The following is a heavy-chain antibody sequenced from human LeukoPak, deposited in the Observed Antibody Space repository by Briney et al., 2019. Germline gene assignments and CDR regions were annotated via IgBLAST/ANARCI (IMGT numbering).Heavy chain of an antibody. J-gene: IGHJ4*02. CDR1: DDSISDYY. CDR2: FHNSGTS. V-gene: IGHV4-59*01. CDR3: TRGAGWLIDY. D-gene: IGHD3-16*01. Sequence: SETLSLTCTVSDDSISDYYRGWIRQPPGQGLEWIGYFHNSGTSTYNPSLKSRVPISADTSKNKFSLKLNSLTTADTAVYYCTRGAGWLIDYWGQGILVTVSS.